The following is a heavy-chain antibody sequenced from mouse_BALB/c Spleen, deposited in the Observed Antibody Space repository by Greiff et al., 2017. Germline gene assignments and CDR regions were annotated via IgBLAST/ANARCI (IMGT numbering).Heavy chain of an antibody. V-gene: IGHV2-9*02. CDR3: ARETAREAMDY. CDR2: IWAGGST. D-gene: IGHD3-2*01. Sequence: VKLVESGPGLVAPSQSLSITCTVSGFSLTSYGVHWVRQPPGKGLEWLGVIWAGGSTNYNSALMSRLSISKDNSKSQVFLKMNSLQTDDTAMYYCARETAREAMDYWGQGTSVTVSS. J-gene: IGHJ4*01. CDR1: GFSLTSYG.